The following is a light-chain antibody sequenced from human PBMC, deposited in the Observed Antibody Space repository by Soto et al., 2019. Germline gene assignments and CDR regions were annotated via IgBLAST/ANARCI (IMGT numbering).Light chain of an antibody. CDR1: QGISSY. CDR2: AAS. V-gene: IGKV1-9*01. CDR3: QQYFTYPLT. Sequence: IHLTLSPSSLSASVGYRVTITCRASQGISSYLAWYQQKQGKAPKLLIYAASTLQSGVPSRFSGSGYGTDFNLTISSLQTEDFATYYCQQYFTYPLTFGGGTKVDIK. J-gene: IGKJ4*01.